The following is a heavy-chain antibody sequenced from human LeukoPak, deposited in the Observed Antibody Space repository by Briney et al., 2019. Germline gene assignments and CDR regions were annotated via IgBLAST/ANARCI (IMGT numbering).Heavy chain of an antibody. Sequence: SETLSLTCTVSGGSISGYYWSWIRQPPGKGLEWIGYIYYSGSTNYNPSLKSRVTISVDTSKNQFSLKLSSVTAADTAVYYCVREGGPWYYFDYWGQGTLVTVSS. CDR2: IYYSGST. CDR1: GGSISGYY. J-gene: IGHJ4*02. D-gene: IGHD2-8*02. V-gene: IGHV4-59*01. CDR3: VREGGPWYYFDY.